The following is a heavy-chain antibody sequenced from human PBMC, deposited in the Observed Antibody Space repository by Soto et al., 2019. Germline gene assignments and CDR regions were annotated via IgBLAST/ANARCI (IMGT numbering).Heavy chain of an antibody. CDR1: GFSLSTSGVG. Sequence: SGPTLVNPTQTLTLTCTFSGFSLSTSGVGVGWIRQPPGKALEWLALIYWDDDKRYSPSLKSRLTITKDTSKNQVVLTMTNMDPVDTATYYCVHTPRISYGMDVWGQGTTVTVSS. J-gene: IGHJ6*02. CDR3: VHTPRISYGMDV. V-gene: IGHV2-5*02. CDR2: IYWDDDK.